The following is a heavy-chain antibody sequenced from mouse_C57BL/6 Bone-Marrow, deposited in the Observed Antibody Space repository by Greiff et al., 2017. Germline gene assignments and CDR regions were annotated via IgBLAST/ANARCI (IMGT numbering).Heavy chain of an antibody. CDR2: IYPRSGNT. D-gene: IGHD2-3*01. Sequence: VQLQQSGAELARPGASVKLSCKASGYTFTSYGISWVKQRTGQGLEWIGEIYPRSGNTYYNEKFKGKATLTADKSSSTAYMELRSLTSEDSAVYYCARSRGWPFFDYWGQSTTLTVSS. CDR1: GYTFTSYG. J-gene: IGHJ2*01. V-gene: IGHV1-81*01. CDR3: ARSRGWPFFDY.